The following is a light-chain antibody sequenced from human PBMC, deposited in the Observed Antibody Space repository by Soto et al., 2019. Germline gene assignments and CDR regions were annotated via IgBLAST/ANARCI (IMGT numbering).Light chain of an antibody. CDR2: DVS. V-gene: IGLV2-14*01. J-gene: IGLJ1*01. Sequence: QSVLNQPASVSGSPRQSITISCTGTSSDVGGYNYVSWYQQHPGKAPKLMIYDVSNRPSGVSNRFSGSKSGNTASLTISGLQAEDEADYYCSSYTSSSTPVFGTGTKVTVL. CDR3: SSYTSSSTPV. CDR1: SSDVGGYNY.